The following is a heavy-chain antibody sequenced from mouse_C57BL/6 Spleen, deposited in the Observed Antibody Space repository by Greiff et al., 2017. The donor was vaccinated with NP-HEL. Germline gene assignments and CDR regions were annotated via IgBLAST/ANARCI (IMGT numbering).Heavy chain of an antibody. V-gene: IGHV5-9-1*02. CDR2: ISSGGDYI. Sequence: EVKLMESGEGLVKPGGSLKLSCAASGFTFSSYAMSWVRQTPEKRLEWVAYISSGGDYIYYADTVKGRFTISRDNARNTLYLQMSSLKSEDTAMYYCTREDYDGFAYWGQGTLVTVSA. CDR1: GFTFSSYA. D-gene: IGHD2-4*01. J-gene: IGHJ3*01. CDR3: TREDYDGFAY.